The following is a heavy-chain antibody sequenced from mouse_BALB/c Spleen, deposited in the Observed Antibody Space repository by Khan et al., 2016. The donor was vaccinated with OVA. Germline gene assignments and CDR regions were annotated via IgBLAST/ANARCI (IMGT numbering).Heavy chain of an antibody. D-gene: IGHD2-13*01. Sequence: QVQLKESGPGLVAPSQSLSITCTVSGFSLVTYGVHWVRQSPGRGREWLGVIWTGGSTNYNSALMSRLSISKDNSKSQVFLKMNSLQTDDTAMYYCARETAYYGDYEAMDYWCQGTSVTVSS. V-gene: IGHV2-9*02. CDR1: GFSLVTYG. CDR3: ARETAYYGDYEAMDY. J-gene: IGHJ4*01. CDR2: IWTGGST.